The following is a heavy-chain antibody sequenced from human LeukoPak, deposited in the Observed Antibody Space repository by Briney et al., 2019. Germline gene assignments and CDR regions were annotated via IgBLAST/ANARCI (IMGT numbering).Heavy chain of an antibody. V-gene: IGHV4-34*01. J-gene: IGHJ3*02. Sequence: SETLSLTCAVYGGSFSGYYWSWIRQPPGKGLEWIGEINHSGSTNYNPSLKSRVTISVDTSKNQFSLKLSSVTAADTAVYYCARDLVGYSSGWYGDDAFDIWGQGTMVTVSS. CDR1: GGSFSGYY. CDR2: INHSGST. D-gene: IGHD6-19*01. CDR3: ARDLVGYSSGWYGDDAFDI.